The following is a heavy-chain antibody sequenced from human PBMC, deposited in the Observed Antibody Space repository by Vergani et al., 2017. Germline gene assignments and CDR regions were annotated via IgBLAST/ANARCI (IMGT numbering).Heavy chain of an antibody. CDR2: MNPNSGNT. V-gene: IGHV1-8*01. CDR1: GYTFTSYD. Sequence: QVQLVQSGAEVKKPGASVKVSCKASGYTFTSYDINWVRQATGQGLEWMGWMNPNSGNTGYAQKFQGRVTMTRNTSISTAYMELSSLGSEDTAVYYCARGTRCCSTSCYYAGVYWGQGTLVTVSS. CDR3: ARGTRCCSTSCYYAGVY. D-gene: IGHD2-2*01. J-gene: IGHJ4*02.